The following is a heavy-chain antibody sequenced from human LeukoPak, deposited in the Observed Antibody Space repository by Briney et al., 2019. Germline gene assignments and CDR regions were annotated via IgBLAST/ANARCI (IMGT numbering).Heavy chain of an antibody. D-gene: IGHD3-10*01. CDR1: GGSISSYY. CDR2: IYYSGST. Sequence: PSETLSLTCTVSGGSISSYYWSWLRQPPGKGLEWVGYIYYSGSTTYNPSLRSRVTISVDTSKDQFSLKLSSVTAADTAIYYCARGPGWFGETPLDYWGQGTLVTVSS. V-gene: IGHV4-59*01. J-gene: IGHJ4*02. CDR3: ARGPGWFGETPLDY.